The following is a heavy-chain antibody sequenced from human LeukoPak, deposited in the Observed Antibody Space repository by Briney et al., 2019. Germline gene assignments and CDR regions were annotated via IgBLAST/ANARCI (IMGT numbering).Heavy chain of an antibody. CDR1: GFTFSSYA. CDR2: ISYDGSNK. J-gene: IGHJ6*03. V-gene: IGHV3-30-3*01. Sequence: GGSLRLSCAASGFTFSSYAMHWVRQAPGKGLEWVAVISYDGSNKYYADSVKGRFTISRDNSKNTLYLQMNSLRAEDTAVYYCALTGGSDPYYYYYMDVWGKGTTVTVSS. CDR3: ALTGGSDPYYYYYMDV. D-gene: IGHD1-14*01.